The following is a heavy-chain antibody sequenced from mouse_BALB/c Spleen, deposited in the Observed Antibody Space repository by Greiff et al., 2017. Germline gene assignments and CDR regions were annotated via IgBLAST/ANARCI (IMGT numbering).Heavy chain of an antibody. Sequence: DVKLVESGPGLVKPSQSLSLTCSVTGYSITSGYYWNWIRQFPGNKLEWMGYISYDGSNNYNPSLKNRISFTRDTSKNQFFLKLISVTTEDTATYYCARDYYSYFDYWGQGTTLTVSS. CDR2: ISYDGSN. CDR3: ARDYYSYFDY. CDR1: GYSITSGYY. D-gene: IGHD1-1*01. V-gene: IGHV3-6*02. J-gene: IGHJ2*01.